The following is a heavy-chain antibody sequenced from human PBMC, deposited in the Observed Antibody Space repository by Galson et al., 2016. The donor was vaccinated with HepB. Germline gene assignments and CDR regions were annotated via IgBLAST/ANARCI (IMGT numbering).Heavy chain of an antibody. V-gene: IGHV3-66*01. D-gene: IGHD6-13*01. CDR3: AGRGASSSSWYSDYQYGMDF. Sequence: SLRLSCAASGFTVSSTYMNWVRQAPGKGLEWVSIIYSGGNTYQADSVKGRFTISRDNSNNPLYLQMNSLRHEDTAVYYCAGRGASSSSWYSDYQYGMDFWGRGALVTVSS. J-gene: IGHJ4*02. CDR1: GFTVSSTY. CDR2: IYSGGNT.